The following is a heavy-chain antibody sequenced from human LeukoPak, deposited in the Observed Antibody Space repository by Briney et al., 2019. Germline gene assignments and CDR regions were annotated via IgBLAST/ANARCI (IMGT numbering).Heavy chain of an antibody. V-gene: IGHV3-30*18. Sequence: PGGSLRLSCAASGFTFSSYGMHWVRQAPGKGLERVAVISYDGSNKYYADSVKGRFTISRDNSKNTLYLQMNSLRAEDTAVYYCAKDFYGGSSWYWSTGGPFDYWGQGTLVTVSS. D-gene: IGHD6-13*01. CDR1: GFTFSSYG. CDR2: ISYDGSNK. CDR3: AKDFYGGSSWYWSTGGPFDY. J-gene: IGHJ4*02.